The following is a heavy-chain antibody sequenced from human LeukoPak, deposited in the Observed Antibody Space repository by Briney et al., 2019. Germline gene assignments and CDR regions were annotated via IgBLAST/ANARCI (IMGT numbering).Heavy chain of an antibody. V-gene: IGHV3-74*01. J-gene: IGHJ4*02. D-gene: IGHD2-21*01. CDR2: ISDDGSYT. Sequence: GGSLRLSCAASGFTFNTYALHWVRQAPGKGLVWVSRISDDGSYTSNVDSVKGRFTISRDNVNNMLYLHMNSLRAEDTAVYYCASFGISWRSSYWGQGTLVTVSS. CDR1: GFTFNTYA. CDR3: ASFGISWRSSY.